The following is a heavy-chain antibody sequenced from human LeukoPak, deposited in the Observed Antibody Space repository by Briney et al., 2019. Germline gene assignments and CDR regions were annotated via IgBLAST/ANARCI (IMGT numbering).Heavy chain of an antibody. V-gene: IGHV4-34*01. CDR1: GFTFSSYA. J-gene: IGHJ4*02. CDR2: INHSGST. Sequence: GSLRLSCAVSGFTFSSYAMNWIRQPPGKGLEWIGEINHSGSTNYNPSLKSRVTISVDTSKNQFSLKLSSVTAADTAVYYCARGDHIAARPFRFDYWGQGTLVTVSS. CDR3: ARGDHIAARPFRFDY. D-gene: IGHD6-6*01.